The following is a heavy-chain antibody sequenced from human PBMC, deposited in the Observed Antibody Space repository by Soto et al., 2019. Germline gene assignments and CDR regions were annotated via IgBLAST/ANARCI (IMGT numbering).Heavy chain of an antibody. CDR3: VRREAGGWYVY. CDR2: ITDNGGVT. V-gene: IGHV3-64D*06. J-gene: IGHJ4*02. CDR1: GFTFSTYA. Sequence: EVHLVESGGGLVQPGGSLRLSCSASGFTFSTYAMHWVRQAPGQGLDYISGITDNGGVTHYADSVKGRFTISRDNSKNTLYLQLSSLRPEDTAVYYCVRREAGGWYVYWGQGTLVAVSS. D-gene: IGHD6-19*01.